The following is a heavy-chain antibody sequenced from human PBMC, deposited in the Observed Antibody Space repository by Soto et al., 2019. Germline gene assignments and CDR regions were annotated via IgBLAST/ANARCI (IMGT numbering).Heavy chain of an antibody. CDR2: IYYSGST. CDR1: GGSISSYY. Sequence: SETLSLTCTVSGGSISSYYWSWIRQPPGKGLEWIGYIYYSGSTNYNPSLKSRVTISVDTSKNQFSLKLSSVTAADTAVYYCAREAVTTEQMGAFDIWGQGTMVTVSS. CDR3: AREAVTTEQMGAFDI. V-gene: IGHV4-59*01. D-gene: IGHD4-17*01. J-gene: IGHJ3*02.